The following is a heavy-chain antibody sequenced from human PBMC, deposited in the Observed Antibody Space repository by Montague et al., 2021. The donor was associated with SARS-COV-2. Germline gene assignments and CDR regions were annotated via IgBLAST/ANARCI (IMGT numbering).Heavy chain of an antibody. CDR3: ARKMDSPFDV. CDR2: TYYRSKWYN. D-gene: IGHD2-2*03. Sequence: ASPGASLSSDSLSWHWIRQSPSRGLEWLASTYYRSKWYNDSAPSVSGRATVKPDTSRNQFSLHLDSVTPEDTALYFCARKMDSPFDVWGKGTMVIVSS. V-gene: IGHV6-1*01. J-gene: IGHJ3*01. CDR1: GASLSSDSLS.